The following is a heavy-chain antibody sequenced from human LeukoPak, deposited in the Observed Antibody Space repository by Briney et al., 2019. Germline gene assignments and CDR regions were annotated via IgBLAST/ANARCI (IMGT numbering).Heavy chain of an antibody. CDR2: IRGSGGNT. Sequence: PGGSLRLSCAASGFTFSVYAMSWVRQAPGKGLEWVSAIRGSGGNTYYADSVKGRFTISRDNSKNTLYLQMNSLRADDTAVYYCAKEGRDDYGNYYFDYWGQGTLVTVSS. J-gene: IGHJ4*02. D-gene: IGHD4-17*01. CDR1: GFTFSVYA. V-gene: IGHV3-23*01. CDR3: AKEGRDDYGNYYFDY.